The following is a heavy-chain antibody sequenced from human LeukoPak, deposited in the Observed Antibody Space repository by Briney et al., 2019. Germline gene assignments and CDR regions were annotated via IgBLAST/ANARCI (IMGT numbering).Heavy chain of an antibody. D-gene: IGHD3-10*01. Sequence: SQTLSLTCTVSGGSISSGDYYWSWIRQPPGKGLEWIGYIYYSGSTYYNPSLKSRVTISVDTSKNQFSLKLSSVTAADTAVYYCARRGGSGSYYFDYWGQGTLVTVSS. V-gene: IGHV4-30-4*01. CDR2: IYYSGST. CDR1: GGSISSGDYY. CDR3: ARRGGSGSYYFDY. J-gene: IGHJ4*02.